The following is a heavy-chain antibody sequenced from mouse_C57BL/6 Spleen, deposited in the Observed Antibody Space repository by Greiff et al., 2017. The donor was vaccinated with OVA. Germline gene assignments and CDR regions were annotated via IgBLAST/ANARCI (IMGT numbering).Heavy chain of an antibody. V-gene: IGHV5-4*01. D-gene: IGHD1-1*01. CDR3: ARDALRYYFDY. Sequence: EVQLVESGGGLVKPGGSLKLSCAASGFTFSSYAMSWVRQTPEQRLEWVATISDGGSYTYYPDNVKGRFTISRDNAKNNLYLQMSHLKSEDTAMYYCARDALRYYFDYWGQGTTLTVSS. CDR2: ISDGGSYT. CDR1: GFTFSSYA. J-gene: IGHJ2*01.